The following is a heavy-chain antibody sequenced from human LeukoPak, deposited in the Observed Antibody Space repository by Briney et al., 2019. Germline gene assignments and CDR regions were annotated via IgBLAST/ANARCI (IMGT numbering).Heavy chain of an antibody. CDR3: ARALTYSTGWYSFDY. D-gene: IGHD6-19*01. J-gene: IGHJ4*02. CDR1: GFTLSNNY. Sequence: GGSLRLSCAASGFTLSNNYMSWVRQAPGTGLEWLSVIYSDGSTKYAGSVKGRVTISRDNSKNALYLQINSLRAEDTAVYFCARALTYSTGWYSFDYWAREPWSSSPQ. CDR2: IYSDGST. V-gene: IGHV3-66*01.